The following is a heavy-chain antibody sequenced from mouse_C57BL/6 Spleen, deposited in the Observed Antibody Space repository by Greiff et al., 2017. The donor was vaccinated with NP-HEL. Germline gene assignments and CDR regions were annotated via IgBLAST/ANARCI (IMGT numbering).Heavy chain of an antibody. CDR2: ISSGSSTI. D-gene: IGHD1-1*01. V-gene: IGHV5-17*01. J-gene: IGHJ4*01. CDR3: ARRYYGSSLPLAMDY. Sequence: EVKLMESGGGLVKPGGSLKLSCAASGFTFSDYGMHWVRQAPEKGLEWVAYISSGSSTIYYADTVKGRFTISRDNAKNTLFLQRTSLRSEDTAMYYCARRYYGSSLPLAMDYWGQGTSVTVSS. CDR1: GFTFSDYG.